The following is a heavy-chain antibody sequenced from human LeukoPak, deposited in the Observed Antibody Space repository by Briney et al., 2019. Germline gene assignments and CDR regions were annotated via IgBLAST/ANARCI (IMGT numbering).Heavy chain of an antibody. CDR2: IYPGDSDT. Sequence: GESLKISCKGSGYSFTSYWIGWVRQIPGKGLEWMGIIYPGDSDTRYSPSFQGQVTISADKSISTAYLQWSSLKASDTAMYYCARGIYGSGSYYNVFDWFDLWGQGTLVTVSS. D-gene: IGHD3-10*01. J-gene: IGHJ5*02. CDR3: ARGIYGSGSYYNVFDWFDL. V-gene: IGHV5-51*01. CDR1: GYSFTSYW.